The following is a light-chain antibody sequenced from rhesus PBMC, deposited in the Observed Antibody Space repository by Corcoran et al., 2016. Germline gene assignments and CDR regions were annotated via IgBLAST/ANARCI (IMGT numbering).Light chain of an antibody. CDR1: QGIFNW. V-gene: IGKV1-69*01. Sequence: DIQMTQPPSSLSASVGDRVTITCRARQGIFNWLAWYQHKPGKAPKLLISRASNLETGVPSRFSGSGSGTDFTLTISSLQPEDIATYYCQQHDTSPLTFGGGTKVEIK. CDR2: RAS. J-gene: IGKJ4*01. CDR3: QQHDTSPLT.